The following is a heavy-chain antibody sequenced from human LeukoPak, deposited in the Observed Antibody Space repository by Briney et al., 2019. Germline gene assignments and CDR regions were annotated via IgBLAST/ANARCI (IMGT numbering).Heavy chain of an antibody. D-gene: IGHD1-7*01. J-gene: IGHJ4*02. CDR3: ARDGDYDWNYRSGSDY. CDR1: GFTFNSYW. Sequence: GGSLRLSCTASGFTFNSYWMAWVRQAPGKGLEWVANIKQDGNKKYYVDSVKGRFTISRDNAKNSLYLQMNSLRVEDTAVYYCARDGDYDWNYRSGSDYWGQGTLVTVSS. CDR2: IKQDGNKK. V-gene: IGHV3-7*01.